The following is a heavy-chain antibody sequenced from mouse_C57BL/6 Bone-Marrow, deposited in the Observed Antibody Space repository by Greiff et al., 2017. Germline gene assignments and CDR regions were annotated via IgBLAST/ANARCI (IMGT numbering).Heavy chain of an antibody. CDR1: GYTFTSYW. CDR3: AREDLVRYYFDY. V-gene: IGHV1-69*01. D-gene: IGHD1-1*01. Sequence: QVQLQQPGAELVMPGASVKLSCKASGYTFTSYWMHWVKQRPGQGLEWIGEIDPSDSYTNYNQKFKGKSTLTVDKSSSTAYMQLSSLTSEGSAVYYCAREDLVRYYFDYGGQGTTLTVSS. CDR2: IDPSDSYT. J-gene: IGHJ2*01.